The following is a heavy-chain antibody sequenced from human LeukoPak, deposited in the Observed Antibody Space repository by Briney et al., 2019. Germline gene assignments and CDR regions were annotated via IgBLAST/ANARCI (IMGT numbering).Heavy chain of an antibody. CDR2: IYYSGST. Sequence: SETLSLTCTVSGGSISSHYWSWIRQPPGEGLEWIGYIYYSGSTNYNPSLKSRVTISVDTSKNQFSLKLSSVTAADTAVYYCARVPRIAATTPYWYFDLWGRGTLVTVSS. J-gene: IGHJ2*01. D-gene: IGHD5-12*01. CDR1: GGSISSHY. V-gene: IGHV4-59*11. CDR3: ARVPRIAATTPYWYFDL.